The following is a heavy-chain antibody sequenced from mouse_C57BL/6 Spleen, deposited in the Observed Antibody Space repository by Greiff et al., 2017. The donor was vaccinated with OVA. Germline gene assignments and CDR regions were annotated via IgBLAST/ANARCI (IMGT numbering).Heavy chain of an antibody. CDR3: AREDYSRGPWLAY. V-gene: IGHV5-4*01. Sequence: EVMLVESGGGLVKPGGSLKLSCAAPRFTFSSYAMSWVCQTPEKRLEWGASISDRGSYTYYPDKGKGRLPISRDNAKNNLYLQMSHLKSEDTAMYYCAREDYSRGPWLAYWGQGTLVTVSA. CDR2: ISDRGSYT. D-gene: IGHD1-1*02. J-gene: IGHJ3*01. CDR1: RFTFSSYA.